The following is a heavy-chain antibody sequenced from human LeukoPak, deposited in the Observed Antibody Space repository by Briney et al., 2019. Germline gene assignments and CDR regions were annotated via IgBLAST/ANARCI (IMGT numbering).Heavy chain of an antibody. J-gene: IGHJ4*02. CDR3: ARGSRSSSGYYFDY. CDR2: INHSGST. V-gene: IGHV4-34*01. D-gene: IGHD6-6*01. CDR1: GGSYSGYY. Sequence: SETLSLTCAVYGGSYSGYYWSWIRQPPGKGLEWIGEINHSGSTNYNPSLKSRVTISVDTSKNQFSLKLSSVTAADTAVYYCARGSRSSSGYYFDYWGQGTLVTVSS.